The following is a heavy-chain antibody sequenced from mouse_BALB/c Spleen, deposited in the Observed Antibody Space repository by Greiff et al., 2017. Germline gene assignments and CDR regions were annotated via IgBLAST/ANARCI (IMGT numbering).Heavy chain of an antibody. CDR1: GYAFSSYW. Sequence: QVHVKQSGAELVRPGSSVKISCKASGYAFSSYWMNWVKQRPGQGLEWIGQIYPGDGDTNYNGKFKGKATLTADKSSSTAYMQLSSLTSEDSAVYFCARSYYYGTPDYWGQGTTLTVSS. CDR3: ARSYYYGTPDY. V-gene: IGHV1-80*01. CDR2: IYPGDGDT. J-gene: IGHJ2*01. D-gene: IGHD1-1*01.